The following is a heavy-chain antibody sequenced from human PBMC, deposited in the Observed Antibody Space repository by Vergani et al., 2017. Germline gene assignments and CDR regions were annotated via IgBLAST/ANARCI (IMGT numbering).Heavy chain of an antibody. CDR1: GYTFTSYY. CDR3: AREPVSYYDFWSGYYFDY. V-gene: IGHV1-46*03. D-gene: IGHD3-3*01. J-gene: IGHJ4*02. Sequence: QVQLVQSGAEVKKPGASVKVSCKASGYTFTSYYMHWVRQAPGQGLAWMGIINTSGGSTSYAQKFQGRVTMTRDTSTSTVYMELRSLRSEDTAVYYCAREPVSYYDFWSGYYFDYWGQGTLVTVSS. CDR2: INTSGGST.